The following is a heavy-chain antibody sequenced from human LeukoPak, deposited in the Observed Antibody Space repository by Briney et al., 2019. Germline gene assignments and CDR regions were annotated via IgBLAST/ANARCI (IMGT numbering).Heavy chain of an antibody. CDR3: AREHPVDSDFWSGSPFDP. Sequence: PGGSLRLSCAASGFTFSSYGMHWVRQAPGKGLEWVAFIRYDGSNKYYADSVKGRFTISRDNSKNTLYLQMNSLRAEDTAVYYCAREHPVDSDFWSGSPFDPWGQGTLVTVSS. V-gene: IGHV3-30*02. CDR2: IRYDGSNK. CDR1: GFTFSSYG. J-gene: IGHJ5*02. D-gene: IGHD3-3*01.